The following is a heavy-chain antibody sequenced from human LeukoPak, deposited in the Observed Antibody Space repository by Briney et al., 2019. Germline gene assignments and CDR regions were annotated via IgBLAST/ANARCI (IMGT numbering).Heavy chain of an antibody. D-gene: IGHD3-10*01. CDR3: TTKGVILWFGESPYYYYYMDV. V-gene: IGHV3-23*01. CDR2: ISGSGGST. Sequence: PGGSLRLSCAASGFTFSSYAMSWVRQAPGKGLEWVSAISGSGGSTYYADSVKGRFTISRDNSKNTLYLQMNSLKTEDTAVYYCTTKGVILWFGESPYYYYYMDVWGKGTTVTVSS. CDR1: GFTFSSYA. J-gene: IGHJ6*03.